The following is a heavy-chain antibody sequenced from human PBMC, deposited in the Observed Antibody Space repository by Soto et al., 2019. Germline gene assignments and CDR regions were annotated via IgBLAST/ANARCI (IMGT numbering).Heavy chain of an antibody. V-gene: IGHV3-23*01. CDR1: GFTFDSFV. D-gene: IGHD1-1*01. CDR3: AKDNYGELERDHYYYYGLDV. J-gene: IGHJ6*02. Sequence: ELQLLESGGGLVQPGGSLRLSCVASGFTFDSFVMNWVRQSPGKGLEWVSAISGPADSTYYADSVKGRFTISRDNFKNTLFLQMNSLRVDDTAIYYCAKDNYGELERDHYYYYGLDVWGQGTTVTVSS. CDR2: ISGPADST.